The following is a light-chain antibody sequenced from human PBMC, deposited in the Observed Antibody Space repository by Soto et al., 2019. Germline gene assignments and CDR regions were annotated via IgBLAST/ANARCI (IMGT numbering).Light chain of an antibody. J-gene: IGKJ5*01. CDR1: QSVSSN. V-gene: IGKV3D-15*01. Sequence: EIVMTQSPATLSVSPGERATLSCRASQSVSSNLAWYQHKPCQAPRLLIYGISNRATGIPDRFSGSGSGTEFTLTISSVQPEDVAIYYCQQYTNWPITFGQGTRLEI. CDR2: GIS. CDR3: QQYTNWPIT.